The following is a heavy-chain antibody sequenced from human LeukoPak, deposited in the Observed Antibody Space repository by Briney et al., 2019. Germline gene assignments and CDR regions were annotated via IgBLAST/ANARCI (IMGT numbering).Heavy chain of an antibody. J-gene: IGHJ4*02. V-gene: IGHV1-2*02. D-gene: IGHD3-10*01. CDR2: INPNSGGT. CDR3: ARSRYYYGSGSYYYDY. Sequence: GASVKVSCKASGYTFTGYYMHWVRQAPGQGLEWMGWINPNSGGTNYAQKFQGRVTMTGDTSISTAYMELSRLRSDDTAVYYCARSRYYYGSGSYYYDYWGQGTLVTVSS. CDR1: GYTFTGYY.